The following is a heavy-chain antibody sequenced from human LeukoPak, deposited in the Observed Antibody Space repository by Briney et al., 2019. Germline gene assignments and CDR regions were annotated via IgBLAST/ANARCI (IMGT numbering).Heavy chain of an antibody. V-gene: IGHV3-23*01. J-gene: IGHJ4*02. CDR1: GFTFSSYA. CDR3: AKDPRRPITTVRGDDQGDY. CDR2: FRGSGATT. D-gene: IGHD3-10*01. Sequence: GGSLRLSCAASGFTFSSYAMNWVRQAPGKGLKWVSGFRGSGATTFYADSVKGRFTISRDNSKNTLYLQMNSLRAEDTAVYYCAKDPRRPITTVRGDDQGDYWGQGTLVTVSS.